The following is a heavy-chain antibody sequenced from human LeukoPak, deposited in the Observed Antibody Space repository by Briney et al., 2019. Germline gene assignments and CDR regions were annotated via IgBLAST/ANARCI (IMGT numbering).Heavy chain of an antibody. V-gene: IGHV1-69*13. CDR3: ARGIYRYSSGWYWNWFDP. CDR1: GYTFTSYA. Sequence: SVKVSCKASGYTFTSYAMHWVRQAPGQRLEWMGGIIPIFGTANYAQKFQGRVTITADESTSTAYMELSSLRSEDTAVYYCARGIYRYSSGWYWNWFDPWGQGTLVTVSS. CDR2: IIPIFGTA. J-gene: IGHJ5*02. D-gene: IGHD6-19*01.